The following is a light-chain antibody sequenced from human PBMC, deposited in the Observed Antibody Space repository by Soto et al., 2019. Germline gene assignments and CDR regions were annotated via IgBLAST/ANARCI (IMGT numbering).Light chain of an antibody. CDR2: LNSDGSH. CDR3: QTWGTGPYAV. CDR1: SGHSSYA. Sequence: QPVLTQSPSASASLGASVKLTCTLSSGHSSYAIAWHQQQPEKGPRYLMKLNSDGSHSKGDGIPDRFSGSSSGAERYLTISSLQSEDEADYYCQTWGTGPYAVFGGGTKLTVL. J-gene: IGLJ7*01. V-gene: IGLV4-69*01.